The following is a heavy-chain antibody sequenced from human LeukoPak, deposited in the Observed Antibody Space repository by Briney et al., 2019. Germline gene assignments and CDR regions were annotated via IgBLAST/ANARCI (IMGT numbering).Heavy chain of an antibody. J-gene: IGHJ4*02. Sequence: GGSLRLSCAASGFTFSDYFMSWIRQAPGKGLEWVSYISGSGSTIYYADSVRGRFTISRDNAKNSLYLQMNSLRAEDTAVYYCARDGGYYYDSSGYYPLELWYWGQGTLVTVSS. CDR1: GFTFSDYF. CDR2: ISGSGSTI. D-gene: IGHD3-22*01. V-gene: IGHV3-11*01. CDR3: ARDGGYYYDSSGYYPLELWY.